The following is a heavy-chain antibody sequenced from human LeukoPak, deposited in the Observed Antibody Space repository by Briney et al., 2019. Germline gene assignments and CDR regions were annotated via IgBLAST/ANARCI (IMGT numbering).Heavy chain of an antibody. CDR3: AKDQGGRYCSGGSCYAFDY. CDR2: ISGSGGST. Sequence: GGSLRLSCAASGFTFSSYAMSWVRQAPGKGLEWVSAISGSGGSTYYADSVKGRFTISRGNSKNTLYLQMNSLRAEDTAVYYCAKDQGGRYCSGGSCYAFDYWGQGTLVTVSS. J-gene: IGHJ4*02. CDR1: GFTFSSYA. D-gene: IGHD2-15*01. V-gene: IGHV3-23*01.